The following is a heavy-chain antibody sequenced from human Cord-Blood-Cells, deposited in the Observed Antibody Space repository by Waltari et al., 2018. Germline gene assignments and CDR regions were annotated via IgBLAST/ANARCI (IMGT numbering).Heavy chain of an antibody. CDR1: GFTFSSYG. J-gene: IGHJ4*02. Sequence: QVQLVESGGGVVQPGRSLRLSCAASGFTFSSYGMHRVRQAPGKGLEWVAVISYDGSNKYYADSVKGRFTISRDNSKNTLYLQMNSMRAEDTAVYYCAKGIYDFWSGYYFDYWGQGTLVTVSS. CDR3: AKGIYDFWSGYYFDY. CDR2: ISYDGSNK. V-gene: IGHV3-30*18. D-gene: IGHD3-3*01.